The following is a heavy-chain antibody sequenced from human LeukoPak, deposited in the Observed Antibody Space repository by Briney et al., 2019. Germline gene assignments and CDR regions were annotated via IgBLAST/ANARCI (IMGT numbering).Heavy chain of an antibody. CDR1: GLTFRDYW. CDR2: IKSDGSEI. V-gene: IGHV3-7*01. J-gene: IGHJ5*02. CDR3: ARDLRGDTNNWLDP. Sequence: GGFLRLSCAASGLTFRDYWMNWVRQTPGKGLECRAVIKSDGSEIYVDSVKGRFTISRDNAKNSLYLQLNSQRVEDTGVYYCARDLRGDTNNWLDPWGQRTLVTASS. D-gene: IGHD3-10*01.